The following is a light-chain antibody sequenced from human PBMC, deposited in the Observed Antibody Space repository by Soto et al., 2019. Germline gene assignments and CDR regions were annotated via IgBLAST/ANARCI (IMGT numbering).Light chain of an antibody. V-gene: IGKV4-1*01. CDR2: LAS. CDR3: QQYYSTPVT. Sequence: DIVMTQSPDSLAVSLGERATINCKSSQSVLYSSNNKNYLAWYHQKPGQPPKLLIYLASTRESGVPDRFSVSGSGTDFTLTISSLQAEDVAFYYCQQYYSTPVTFGPGTKVDLK. CDR1: QSVLYSSNNKNY. J-gene: IGKJ3*01.